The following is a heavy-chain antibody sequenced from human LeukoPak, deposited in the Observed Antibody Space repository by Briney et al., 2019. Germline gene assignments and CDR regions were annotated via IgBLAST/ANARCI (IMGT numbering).Heavy chain of an antibody. J-gene: IGHJ6*02. Sequence: GASVKVSCKASGGTFSSYAISWVRQAPGQGLEWMGGIIPIFGTANYAQEFQGRVTITADESTSTAYMELSSLRSEDTAVYYCANELTITGTTYYYYGMDVWGQGTTVTVSS. CDR3: ANELTITGTTYYYYGMDV. V-gene: IGHV1-69*13. CDR2: IIPIFGTA. CDR1: GGTFSSYA. D-gene: IGHD1-7*01.